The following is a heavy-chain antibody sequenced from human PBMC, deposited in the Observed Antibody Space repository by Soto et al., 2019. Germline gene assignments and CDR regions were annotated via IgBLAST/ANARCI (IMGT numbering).Heavy chain of an antibody. CDR3: SREVSTPVHQGAEYAFEF. CDR1: GGSLSSGNHF. D-gene: IGHD2-15*01. V-gene: IGHV4-30-4*01. Sequence: QVQLQEAGPGLVKPSQTLSLTCIVSGGSLSSGNHFWSWIRQPPGKGLEWIGYIYYSGTAHYNSSLKSIFTISRDTSKNPLPLNLSSVTAADTAMYYCSREVSTPVHQGAEYAFEFWGQGTRVTVSS. J-gene: IGHJ3*01. CDR2: IYYSGTA.